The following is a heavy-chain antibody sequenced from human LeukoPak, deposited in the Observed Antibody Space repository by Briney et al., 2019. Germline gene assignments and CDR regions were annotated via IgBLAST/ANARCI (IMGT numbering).Heavy chain of an antibody. CDR2: ISYSGST. J-gene: IGHJ4*02. CDR1: GGSITSYY. D-gene: IGHD2-8*02. CDR3: ARLGGVYGGYYFDY. V-gene: IGHV4-59*08. Sequence: SETLSLTCTVSGGSITSYYWNWIRQPPGKGLEWIGYISYSGSTNYNPSLSSRVTISVDTSKNQFSLKLNSLTAADTAVYFCARLGGVYGGYYFDYWGQGTLVTVSS.